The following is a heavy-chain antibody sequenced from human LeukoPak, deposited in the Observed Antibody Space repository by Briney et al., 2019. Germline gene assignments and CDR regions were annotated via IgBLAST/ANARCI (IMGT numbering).Heavy chain of an antibody. D-gene: IGHD3-22*01. CDR3: AKDRPNYYETNGHYYRRDGDS. J-gene: IGHJ5*01. CDR2: ISSRSDYT. V-gene: IGHV3-23*01. CDR1: GFTFNIYA. Sequence: PGGSLRLSCAASGFTFNIYAMSWVRQAPGKGLEWVSSISSRSDYTFYADSVKGRFTISRDNSRNTLYLQMTSLSAEDTAIYYCAKDRPNYYETNGHYYRRDGDSWGQGTLVTVSS.